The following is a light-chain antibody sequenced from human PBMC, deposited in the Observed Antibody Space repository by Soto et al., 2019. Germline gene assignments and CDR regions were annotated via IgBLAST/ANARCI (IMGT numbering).Light chain of an antibody. CDR1: QTINNW. CDR3: QQYNSFVT. V-gene: IGKV1-5*03. Sequence: DIQMTQSPSTLSASVGDRVTLTCRASQTINNWLAWYQQKPGKAPTLLIYKASTLQSGVPSRVSGSGSGTEFTLTISSLQPDDFATYYCQQYNSFVTFGGGTKVEMK. CDR2: KAS. J-gene: IGKJ4*01.